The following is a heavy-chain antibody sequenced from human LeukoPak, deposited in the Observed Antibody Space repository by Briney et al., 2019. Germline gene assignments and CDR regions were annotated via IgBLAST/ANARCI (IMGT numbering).Heavy chain of an antibody. J-gene: IGHJ4*02. D-gene: IGHD3-9*01. V-gene: IGHV4-38-2*01. CDR1: GYSISSGYY. Sequence: SETLSLTCAVSGYSISSGYYCCWLRQPPGKGLEWIGSMHHSGSTDYNPSLKRRVTISVDTSKNQFSLKLKTVTAADTAVYYCARHSGYDILTGYYPWYFDYWGQGTLVTVSS. CDR3: ARHSGYDILTGYYPWYFDY. CDR2: MHHSGST.